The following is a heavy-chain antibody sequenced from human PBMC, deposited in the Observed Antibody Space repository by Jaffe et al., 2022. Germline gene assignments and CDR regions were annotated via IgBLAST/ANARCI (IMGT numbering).Heavy chain of an antibody. J-gene: IGHJ5*02. D-gene: IGHD3-16*02. Sequence: QVQLQESGPGLVKPSETLSLTCTVSGGSISSYYWSWIRQPPGKGLEWIGYIYYSGSTNYNPSLKSRVTISVDTSKNQFSLKLSSVTAADTAVYYCARRNANVYDYVWGSYRYNWFDPWGQGTLVTVSS. CDR3: ARRNANVYDYVWGSYRYNWFDP. CDR2: IYYSGST. V-gene: IGHV4-59*01. CDR1: GGSISSYY.